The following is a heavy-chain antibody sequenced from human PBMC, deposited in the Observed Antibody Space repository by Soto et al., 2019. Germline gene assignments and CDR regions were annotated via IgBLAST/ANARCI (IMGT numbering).Heavy chain of an antibody. D-gene: IGHD4-17*01. Sequence: GGSLRLSCATSGFTFHDYAMSWVRQAPGKGLEWVSAIAFTGSATYYADSVKGRFTISRDNSKNIVYLQMNSLRFDDTAVYYCATYYGEYVGYWGQGTQVTVSS. V-gene: IGHV3-23*05. J-gene: IGHJ4*02. CDR2: IAFTGSAT. CDR1: GFTFHDYA. CDR3: ATYYGEYVGY.